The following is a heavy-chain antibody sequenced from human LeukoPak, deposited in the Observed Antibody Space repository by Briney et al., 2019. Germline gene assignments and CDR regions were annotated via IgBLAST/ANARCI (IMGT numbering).Heavy chain of an antibody. Sequence: SETLSLTCTVSGGSISNYYWSWIRQPPGKGLEWIGYIYYSGSTNYSPSLKSRVTISVDTSNNQFSLKLSSVTAADTAVYYCARDRYCSSTSCYGKAFDIWGQGTMVTVSS. CDR3: ARDRYCSSTSCYGKAFDI. CDR1: GGSISNYY. V-gene: IGHV4-59*01. CDR2: IYYSGST. D-gene: IGHD2-2*01. J-gene: IGHJ3*02.